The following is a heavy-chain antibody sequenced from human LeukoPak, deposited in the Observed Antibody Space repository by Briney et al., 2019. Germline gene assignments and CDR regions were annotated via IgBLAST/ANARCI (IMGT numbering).Heavy chain of an antibody. CDR1: GGSISSYY. D-gene: IGHD5-18*01. CDR2: IYTSGST. V-gene: IGHV4-4*07. Sequence: SETLSLTCTVSGGSISSYYWSWIRQPAGKGLEWIGRIYTSGSTNYNPSLKSRVTMSVDTSKNQFSLKLSSVTAADTAVYYCARGSDTAMADLYYFDYWGQGTPVTVSS. CDR3: ARGSDTAMADLYYFDY. J-gene: IGHJ4*02.